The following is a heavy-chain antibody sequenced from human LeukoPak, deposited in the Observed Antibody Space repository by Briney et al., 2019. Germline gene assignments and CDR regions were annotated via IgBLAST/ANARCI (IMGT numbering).Heavy chain of an antibody. CDR1: GFSFSNYW. CDR2: IDPHGSET. V-gene: IGHV3-7*01. CDR3: ARIWYFGDNNWRYFDY. D-gene: IGHD1-1*01. Sequence: PGVSLRLSCAASGFSFSNYWMSWVRQAPGKGLEWVANIDPHGSETQYVGSVKGRFTTSRDNAKNSLYVQMNSLRAEDTAIYYCARIWYFGDNNWRYFDYWGQGTLVTVAS. J-gene: IGHJ4*03.